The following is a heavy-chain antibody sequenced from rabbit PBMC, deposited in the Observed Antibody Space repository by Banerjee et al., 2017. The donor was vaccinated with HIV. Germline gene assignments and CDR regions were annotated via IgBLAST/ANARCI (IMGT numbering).Heavy chain of an antibody. Sequence: QSLEESGGGLVKPGASLTLTCKASGFSSSSGYDMCWVRQAPGKGLEWIGCIYAGSSGSTYYASWAKGRFTISKSSSTTVTLQMTSLTAADTATYFCAGRYYGANVWLMWAFDPWGPGTLVTVS. J-gene: IGHJ2*01. D-gene: IGHD2-1*01. V-gene: IGHV1S40*01. CDR3: AGRYYGANVWLMWAFDP. CDR2: IYAGSSGST. CDR1: GFSSSSGYD.